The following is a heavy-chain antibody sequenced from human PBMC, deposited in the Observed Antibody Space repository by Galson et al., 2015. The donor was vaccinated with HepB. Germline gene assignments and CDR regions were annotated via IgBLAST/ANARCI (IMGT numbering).Heavy chain of an antibody. CDR3: AKDRGGAYDY. V-gene: IGHV4-30-2*01. CDR2: IYHSGST. Sequence: TLSLTCAVSGGSISSGGYSWSWIRQPPGKGLEWIGYIYHSGSTYYNPSLKSRVTISVDRSKNQFSLKLSSVTAADTAVYYCAKDRGGAYDYWGQGTLVTVSS. CDR1: GGSISSGGYS. J-gene: IGHJ4*02. D-gene: IGHD2-21*01.